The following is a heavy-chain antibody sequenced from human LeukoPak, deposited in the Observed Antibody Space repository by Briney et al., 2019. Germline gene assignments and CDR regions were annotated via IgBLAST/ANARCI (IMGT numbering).Heavy chain of an antibody. D-gene: IGHD1-26*01. V-gene: IGHV4-34*01. CDR1: GGSFSGYY. CDR2: INHSGST. Sequence: PSETLSLTCAVYGGSFSGYYWSWIRQPPGQGLEWIGEINHSGSTNYNPSLKSRVTISVDTSKNQFSLKLSSVTAADTAVYYCARDSVGAPGGGVDYWGQGTLVTVSS. CDR3: ARDSVGAPGGGVDY. J-gene: IGHJ4*01.